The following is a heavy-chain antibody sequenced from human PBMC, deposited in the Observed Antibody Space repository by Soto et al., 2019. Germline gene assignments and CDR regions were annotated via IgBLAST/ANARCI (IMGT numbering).Heavy chain of an antibody. D-gene: IGHD4-4*01. J-gene: IGHJ6*02. V-gene: IGHV3-23*01. Sequence: GGSLRLSCAASGFTFSSYAMTWVRQAPGKGLEWGSASSGSGGSTYYADSVKGRFTISRDNSKNTVYLQMNSLRAEDMAVYYCPQAKLQYYYYGMDVWGQGTTLT. CDR3: PQAKLQYYYYGMDV. CDR1: GFTFSSYA. CDR2: SSGSGGST.